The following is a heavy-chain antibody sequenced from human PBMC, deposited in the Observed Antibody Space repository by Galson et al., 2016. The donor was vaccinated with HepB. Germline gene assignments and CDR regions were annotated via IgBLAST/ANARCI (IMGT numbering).Heavy chain of an antibody. V-gene: IGHV3-48*02. D-gene: IGHD3-22*01. CDR2: ISESGSTK. CDR1: GFTFRSFS. J-gene: IGHJ5*02. Sequence: SLRLSCAASGFTFRSFSMNWVRQALGKGLEWVSYISESGSTKYYADSVKGRFTISRDNAKNPVYLQMNSLRDEDTAVYYCAVWSPHLSESSGSWGQGARVTVSS. CDR3: AVWSPHLSESSGS.